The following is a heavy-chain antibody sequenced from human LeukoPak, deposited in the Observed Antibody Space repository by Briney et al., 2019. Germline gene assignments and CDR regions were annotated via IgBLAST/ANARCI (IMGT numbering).Heavy chain of an antibody. Sequence: GASVKVSCKASGGTFSSYAISRVRQAPGQGLEWMGRIIPILGIANYAQKFQGRVTITADKSTSTAYMELSSLRSEDTGVYYCASDSIAVAGLDYWGQGTLVTVSS. J-gene: IGHJ4*02. D-gene: IGHD6-19*01. V-gene: IGHV1-69*04. CDR3: ASDSIAVAGLDY. CDR1: GGTFSSYA. CDR2: IIPILGIA.